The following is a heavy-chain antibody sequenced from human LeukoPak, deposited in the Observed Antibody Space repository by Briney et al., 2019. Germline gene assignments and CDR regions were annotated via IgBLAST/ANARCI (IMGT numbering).Heavy chain of an antibody. CDR3: AKDLTFDAFDI. D-gene: IGHD1-14*01. CDR2: ISSSGGST. J-gene: IGHJ3*02. V-gene: IGHV3-23*01. Sequence: GASLRLSCAASGFTFNTYAMGWVRQAPGKGLEWVSAISSSGGSTYYADSVKGRFAISRDNSKNTLYLQMNSLRAEDTAVYYCAKDLTFDAFDIWGQGTMVTVSS. CDR1: GFTFNTYA.